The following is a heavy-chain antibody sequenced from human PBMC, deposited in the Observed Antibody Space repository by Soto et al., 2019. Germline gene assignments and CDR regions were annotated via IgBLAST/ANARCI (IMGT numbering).Heavy chain of an antibody. V-gene: IGHV3-53*01. CDR3: ATRIAATGRYFFDS. Sequence: XGSLRLSCAASGFTVSSNYMSWVRQAPGKGLEWVSVIYSGDTTYYADSVKGRFTISRDNSKNTLFLQMNSLRAEDTAVYYCATRIAATGRYFFDSWDQGSLVTVSS. D-gene: IGHD6-13*01. J-gene: IGHJ4*02. CDR1: GFTVSSNY. CDR2: IYSGDTT.